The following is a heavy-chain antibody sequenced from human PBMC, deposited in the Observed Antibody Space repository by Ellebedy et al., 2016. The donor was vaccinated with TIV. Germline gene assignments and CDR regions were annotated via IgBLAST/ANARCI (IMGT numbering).Heavy chain of an antibody. CDR1: GGSISSSSYY. D-gene: IGHD1-7*01. V-gene: IGHV4-39*01. J-gene: IGHJ4*02. CDR3: ARRKWNYYFDY. CDR2: IYYRGNT. Sequence: SETLSLXCTVSGGSISSSSYYWGWIRQPPGKGLEWIGSIYYRGNTYYNPSLKSRVTISVDTSKNQFSLKLSSVTAADTAVYYCARRKWNYYFDYWGQGTLVTVSS.